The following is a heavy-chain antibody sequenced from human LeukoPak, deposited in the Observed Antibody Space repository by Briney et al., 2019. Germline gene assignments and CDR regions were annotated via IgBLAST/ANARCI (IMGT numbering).Heavy chain of an antibody. D-gene: IGHD1-26*01. V-gene: IGHV3-30*04. CDR3: ASGVVGANVFDY. CDR2: ISYDGSNK. J-gene: IGHJ4*02. Sequence: GGSVRLSCAASGFTFSSYAMHWVRQAPGKGLEWVAVISYDGSNKYYADNVKGRFTISRDNSKNTLYLQMNSLRAEDTAVYYCASGVVGANVFDYWGQGTLVTVSS. CDR1: GFTFSSYA.